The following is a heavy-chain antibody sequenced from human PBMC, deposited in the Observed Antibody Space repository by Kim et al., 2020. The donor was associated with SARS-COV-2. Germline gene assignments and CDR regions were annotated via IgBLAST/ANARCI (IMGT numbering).Heavy chain of an antibody. CDR1: GFTFSSYW. Sequence: GGSLRLSCAASGFTFSSYWMSWVRQAPGKGLEWVANIKQDGSEKYYVDSVKGRFTISRDNAKNSLYLQMNSLRAEDTAVYYCATSRGVGLRYFDWLLFPPAYFDWWGQGTLVTVSS. CDR3: ATSRGVGLRYFDWLLFPPAYFDW. J-gene: IGHJ4*02. D-gene: IGHD3-9*01. V-gene: IGHV3-7*01. CDR2: IKQDGSEK.